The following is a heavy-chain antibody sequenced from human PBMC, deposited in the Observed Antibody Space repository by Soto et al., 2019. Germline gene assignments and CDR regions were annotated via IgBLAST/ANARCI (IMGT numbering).Heavy chain of an antibody. CDR2: IYYSGST. CDR3: ARESREYYFDY. V-gene: IGHV4-61*05. CDR1: GGSISSSSYY. J-gene: IGHJ4*02. Sequence: SETLSLTCTVSGGSISSSSYYWGWIRQPPGKGLEWIGYIYYSGSTNYNPSLKSRVTISIDTSKNQFSLRLNSVTAADTAVYYCARESREYYFDYWGQGTLVTVSS.